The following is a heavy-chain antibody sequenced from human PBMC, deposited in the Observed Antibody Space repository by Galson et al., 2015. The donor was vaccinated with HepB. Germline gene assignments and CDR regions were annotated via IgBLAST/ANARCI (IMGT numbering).Heavy chain of an antibody. D-gene: IGHD6-19*01. Sequence: SLRLSCAASGFTFSRHAMSWVRQAPGKGPEWVSSIGSSGGSRYYADSVKGRFTISRDNFKNMVHLQMDSLRAEDTALYYCAKDKLEQLIDYWGQGTLVTVSS. CDR2: IGSSGGSR. CDR1: GFTFSRHA. V-gene: IGHV3-23*01. CDR3: AKDKLEQLIDY. J-gene: IGHJ4*02.